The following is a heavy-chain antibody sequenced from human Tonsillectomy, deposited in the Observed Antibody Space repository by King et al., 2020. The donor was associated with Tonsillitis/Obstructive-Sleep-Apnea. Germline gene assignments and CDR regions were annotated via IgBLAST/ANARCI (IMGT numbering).Heavy chain of an antibody. V-gene: IGHV4-34*01. CDR3: ARGYGGEVV. CDR1: GGSFSGYY. Sequence: VQLQQWGAGLLKPSETLSLTCGVYGGSFSGYYWTWIRQPPGKGLEWIGEINHSGGTNYNPSLKSRVTISVDTSKNQFSLKLSSMTAADTAVYYCARGYGGEVVWGQGTTVIVSS. CDR2: INHSGGT. J-gene: IGHJ6*02. D-gene: IGHD2-21*01.